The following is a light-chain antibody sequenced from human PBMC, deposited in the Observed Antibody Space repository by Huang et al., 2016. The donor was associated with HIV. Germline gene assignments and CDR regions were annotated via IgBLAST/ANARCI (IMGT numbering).Light chain of an antibody. V-gene: IGKV3D-20*01. J-gene: IGKJ1*01. CDR3: QQYGTSPRT. CDR2: DAA. Sequence: IVLTQSPATLSLSPWGRATLSCVASQTVNSDYLAWYQQIPGLAPRLVIEDAANMAAGIPDRFSASGSGTDFTLTISMLEPEDSAVYYCQQYGTSPRTFGQGTRVEIK. CDR1: QTVNSDY.